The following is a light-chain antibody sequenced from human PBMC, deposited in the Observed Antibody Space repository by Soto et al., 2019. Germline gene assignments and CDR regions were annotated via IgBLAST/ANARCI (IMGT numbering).Light chain of an antibody. V-gene: IGKV3-20*01. CDR2: DVS. CDR1: QSVSSGY. Sequence: ELVLTQSPGTLSLSPGERATLSCRASQSVSSGYLAWCQQKPGQAPRLLIYDVSKRATGIPDRFSGSGSGTDFTLTITRLEPEDFAMYYCQQYGTSVGGTFGGGAKVEIK. J-gene: IGKJ4*01. CDR3: QQYGTSVGGT.